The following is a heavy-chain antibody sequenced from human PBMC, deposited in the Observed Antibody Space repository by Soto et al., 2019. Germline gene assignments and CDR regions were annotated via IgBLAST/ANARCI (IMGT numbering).Heavy chain of an antibody. CDR2: ISYDGSNK. CDR1: GFTFSSYG. Sequence: QVQLVESGGGVVQPGRSLRLSCAASGFTFSSYGMHWVRQAPGKGLEWVAVISYDGSNKYYADSVKGRFTISRDNSKNTLYLQMNSLRAEDTAVYYCAKDLRYCGGDCYSAHYYYYGMDVWGQGTTVTVSS. D-gene: IGHD2-21*02. CDR3: AKDLRYCGGDCYSAHYYYYGMDV. V-gene: IGHV3-30*18. J-gene: IGHJ6*02.